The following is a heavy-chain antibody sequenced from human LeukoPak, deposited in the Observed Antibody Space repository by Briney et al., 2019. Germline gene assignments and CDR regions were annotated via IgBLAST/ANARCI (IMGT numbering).Heavy chain of an antibody. CDR2: VNPSSGDT. CDR3: ARDPRGTYDY. Sequence: ASLKVSCKASGYTFTAAYNIHWLRQAPGQGPEFMGWVNPSSGDTRYAQKFQGRVTVTRDTVISTAYMELSSLTSDDTAVCYCARDPRGTYDYWGQGTLVTVSS. D-gene: IGHD5-12*01. J-gene: IGHJ4*02. V-gene: IGHV1-2*02. CDR1: GYTFTAAYN.